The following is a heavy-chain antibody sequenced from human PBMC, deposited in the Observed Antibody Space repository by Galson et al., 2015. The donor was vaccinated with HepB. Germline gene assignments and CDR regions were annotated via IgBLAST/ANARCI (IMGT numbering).Heavy chain of an antibody. J-gene: IGHJ3*02. V-gene: IGHV1-46*01. CDR3: ATIRVGYCITTSCKADDFDI. CDR1: GYTFSTYY. CDR2: INPSGGRT. D-gene: IGHD2-2*01. Sequence: SVKVSCKASGYTFSTYYIHWVRQAPGQGLEWMGIINPSGGRTTYARKFQDRVTMTRDTSTSTVYMELSSLRSEDTAVYYCATIRVGYCITTSCKADDFDIWGQGTMVTVSS.